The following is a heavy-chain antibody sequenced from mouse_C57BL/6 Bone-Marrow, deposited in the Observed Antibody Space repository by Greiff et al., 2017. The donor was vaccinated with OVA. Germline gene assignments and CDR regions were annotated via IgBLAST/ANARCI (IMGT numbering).Heavy chain of an antibody. V-gene: IGHV1-81*01. J-gene: IGHJ4*01. CDR3: ARFNAMDY. CDR2: IYPRSGNT. Sequence: VKLVESGAELARPGASVKLSCKASGYTFTSYGISWVKQRTGQGLEWIGEIYPRSGNTYYNEKFKGKATLTADKSSSTAYMELRSLTSEDSAVYFCARFNAMDYWGQGTSVTVSS. CDR1: GYTFTSYG.